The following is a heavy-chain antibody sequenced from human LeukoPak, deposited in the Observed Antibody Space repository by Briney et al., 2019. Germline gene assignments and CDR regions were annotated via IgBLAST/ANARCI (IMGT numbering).Heavy chain of an antibody. Sequence: GGSLRLSCAASGFTFSSYWMSWVRQAPGKGLEWVANINQDGSEKYFVDSVKGRFTISRDNAKTSLYLQMNSLRAEDTAVYYCARVRILAGTNDRWFDPWGQGTLVTVPS. CDR2: INQDGSEK. J-gene: IGHJ5*02. CDR1: GFTFSSYW. CDR3: ARVRILAGTNDRWFDP. D-gene: IGHD1-7*01. V-gene: IGHV3-7*01.